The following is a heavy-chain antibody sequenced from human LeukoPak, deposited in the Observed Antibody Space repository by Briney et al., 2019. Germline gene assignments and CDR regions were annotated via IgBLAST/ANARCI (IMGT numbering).Heavy chain of an antibody. Sequence: GGSLRLSCAASGFTFSSYAMSWVRQAPGKGLEWVSAISGSGGSTYYADSVKGRFTISRDNHKNTLYLQMNNLRAEDTAVYYCAKHRSYSSGYYYYYMDVWGKGTTVTVSS. V-gene: IGHV3-23*01. D-gene: IGHD6-25*01. CDR2: ISGSGGST. CDR1: GFTFSSYA. J-gene: IGHJ6*03. CDR3: AKHRSYSSGYYYYYMDV.